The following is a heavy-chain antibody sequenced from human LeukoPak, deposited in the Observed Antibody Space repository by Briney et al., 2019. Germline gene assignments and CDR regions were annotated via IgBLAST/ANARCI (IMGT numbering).Heavy chain of an antibody. CDR2: ISSSGRTI. Sequence: PGGSLRLSCAASGFTFSDYYMSWIRQAPGKGLEWVSYISSSGRTIYYADSVKGRFTISRDNAKNSLYLQMNSLRAEDTAVYYCARAGVFGYYYYGMDVWGQGTTVTVSS. CDR1: GFTFSDYY. CDR3: ARAGVFGYYYYGMDV. V-gene: IGHV3-11*01. D-gene: IGHD6-6*01. J-gene: IGHJ6*02.